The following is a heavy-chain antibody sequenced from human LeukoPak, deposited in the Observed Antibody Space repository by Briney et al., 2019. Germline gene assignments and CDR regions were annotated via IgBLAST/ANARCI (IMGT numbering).Heavy chain of an antibody. CDR1: GFTFSSYA. CDR3: ARDTYDSSGYYYFDY. V-gene: IGHV3-30-3*01. CDR2: ISYDGSNK. J-gene: IGHJ4*02. D-gene: IGHD3-22*01. Sequence: QPGGSLRLSCAASGFTFSSYAMPWVRQAPGKGLEWVAVISYDGSNKYYADSVKGRFTISRDNSKNTLYLQMNSLRAEDTAVYYCARDTYDSSGYYYFDYWGQGTLVTVSS.